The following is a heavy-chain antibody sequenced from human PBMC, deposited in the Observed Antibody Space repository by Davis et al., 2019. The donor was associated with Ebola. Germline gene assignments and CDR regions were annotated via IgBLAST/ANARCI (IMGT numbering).Heavy chain of an antibody. Sequence: GESLKISCAASGFTFSSYAMSWVRQAPGKGLEWVSAISGSGGSTYYADSVKGRFTISRDNSKNTLYLQMNSLRAEDTAVYYCAKVGDIVATIHIDYWGQGTLVTVSS. CDR1: GFTFSSYA. V-gene: IGHV3-23*01. CDR2: ISGSGGST. CDR3: AKVGDIVATIHIDY. D-gene: IGHD5-12*01. J-gene: IGHJ4*02.